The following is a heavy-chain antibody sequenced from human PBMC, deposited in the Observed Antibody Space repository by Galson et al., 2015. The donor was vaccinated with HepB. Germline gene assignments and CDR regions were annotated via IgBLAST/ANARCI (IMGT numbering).Heavy chain of an antibody. J-gene: IGHJ6*02. CDR1: GYTFTNYV. D-gene: IGHD3-22*01. CDR2: INTNTGTP. Sequence: SVKVSCKASGYTFTNYVMNWVRQAPGQGLEWMGGINTNTGTPTYAQGFTGRFVFSLDASVNTAYLQISSLKAEDSAFYYCARVTSIYYYNSSYSYYYYGMDVWGQGTTVTVSS. V-gene: IGHV7-4-1*02. CDR3: ARVTSIYYYNSSYSYYYYGMDV.